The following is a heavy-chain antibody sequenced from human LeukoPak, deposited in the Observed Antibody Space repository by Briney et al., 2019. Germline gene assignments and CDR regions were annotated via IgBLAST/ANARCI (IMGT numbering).Heavy chain of an antibody. V-gene: IGHV4-4*07. CDR2: IYTSGGT. J-gene: IGHJ5*02. CDR1: GGSISSYY. CDR3: ARVRGIYSSGWLSWWFDP. D-gene: IGHD6-19*01. Sequence: SETLSLTCTVSGGSISSYYWSWIRQPAGKGLEWIGRIYTSGGTNYNPSLKSRVTMSVDTSKNQFSLKLSSVTAADTAVYYCARVRGIYSSGWLSWWFDPWGQGTLVTVSS.